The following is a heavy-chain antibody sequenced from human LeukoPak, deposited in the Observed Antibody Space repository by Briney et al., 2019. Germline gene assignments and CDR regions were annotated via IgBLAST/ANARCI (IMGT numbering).Heavy chain of an antibody. Sequence: GRSLKLSCAASAVTFSSYWTSWIRQAPGKGLEWVAHTNQDGSDICYVDSVKGRFTFSRDNAKNSLFLQINSLRADDTSVYYCVTWSTPTHWGQGTVVTVSS. CDR2: TNQDGSDI. CDR3: VTWSTPTH. V-gene: IGHV3-7*01. CDR1: AVTFSSYW. J-gene: IGHJ4*02.